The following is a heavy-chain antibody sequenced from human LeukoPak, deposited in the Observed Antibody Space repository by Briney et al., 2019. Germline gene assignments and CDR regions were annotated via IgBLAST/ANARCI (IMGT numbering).Heavy chain of an antibody. CDR2: ISYDGSNK. V-gene: IGHV3-30*04. CDR1: GFTFSSYA. D-gene: IGHD3/OR15-3a*01. CDR3: APLELV. Sequence: GGSLRLSCAASGFTFSSYAMNWVRQAPGKGLEWVAVISYDGSNKYYADSVKGRFTTSRDNSKNTLYLQMNSLRAEDTAVYYCAPLELVWGQGTLVTVSS. J-gene: IGHJ4*02.